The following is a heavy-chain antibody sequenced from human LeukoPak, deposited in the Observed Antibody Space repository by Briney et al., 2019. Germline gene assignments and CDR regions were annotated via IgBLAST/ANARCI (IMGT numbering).Heavy chain of an antibody. J-gene: IGHJ4*02. D-gene: IGHD6-13*01. Sequence: SETLSLTCTVSGASISDYYWNWIRQPPGKGLEWIGYIYYSGSTNYNPSLKSRVTISVDTSKNQFSLKLSSVTAADTAVYYCARVKAAAGIDYFDYWGQGTLVTVSS. CDR1: GASISDYY. CDR2: IYYSGST. V-gene: IGHV4-59*13. CDR3: ARVKAAAGIDYFDY.